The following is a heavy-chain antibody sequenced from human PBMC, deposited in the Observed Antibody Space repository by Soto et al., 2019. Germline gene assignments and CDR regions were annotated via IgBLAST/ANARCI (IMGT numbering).Heavy chain of an antibody. V-gene: IGHV4-59*08. CDR2: IYYSGST. D-gene: IGHD3-3*01. CDR3: ARAITIFGEDPLVYYYYYMDV. J-gene: IGHJ6*03. Sequence: PGKGLEWIGYIYYSGSTNYNPSLKSRVTISVDTSKNQFSLKLSSVTAADTAVYYCARAITIFGEDPLVYYYYYMDVGCLGTRFT.